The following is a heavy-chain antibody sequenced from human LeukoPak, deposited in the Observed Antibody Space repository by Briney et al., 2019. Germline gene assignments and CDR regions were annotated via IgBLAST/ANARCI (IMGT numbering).Heavy chain of an antibody. J-gene: IGHJ4*02. D-gene: IGHD6-19*01. CDR2: ISGSGGST. Sequence: TGGSLRLSCAASGFTFSSYAMSWVRQAPGKGLEWVSAISGSGGSTYYADSVKGRFTISRDNSKNTLYLQMNSLRAEDTAVYYCAKSFPRYSSGWSPGIFDYWGQGTLVTVSS. V-gene: IGHV3-23*01. CDR1: GFTFSSYA. CDR3: AKSFPRYSSGWSPGIFDY.